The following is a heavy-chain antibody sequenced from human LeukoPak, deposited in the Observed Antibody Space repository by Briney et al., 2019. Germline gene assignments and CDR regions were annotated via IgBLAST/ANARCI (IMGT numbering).Heavy chain of an antibody. J-gene: IGHJ4*02. CDR2: IYYSGST. Sequence: SESLSLTCTVSGGSISSYYWSWIRQPPGKGLEWIGYIYYSGSTSYNPSLKSRVTISVDTSMNQFSLKLLSVTAADTAVYYCAREDSGYDYSPFDYWGQGILVTVSS. D-gene: IGHD5-12*01. CDR3: AREDSGYDYSPFDY. CDR1: GGSISSYY. V-gene: IGHV4-59*01.